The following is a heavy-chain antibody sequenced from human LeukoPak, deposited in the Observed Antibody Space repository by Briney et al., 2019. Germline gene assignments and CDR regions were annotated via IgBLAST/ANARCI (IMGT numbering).Heavy chain of an antibody. CDR2: IYHSGST. Sequence: KASETLSLTCAVSGYSISSGYYWGWIRQPPGKGLQWIGTIYHSGSTYYSPSLKSRVTMSVDTSKNHFSLKLTSVTASDTAVYYCARDPTYYHDSSGYYHAFDIWGQGTMVTVSS. V-gene: IGHV4-38-2*02. CDR3: ARDPTYYHDSSGYYHAFDI. CDR1: GYSISSGYY. D-gene: IGHD3-22*01. J-gene: IGHJ3*02.